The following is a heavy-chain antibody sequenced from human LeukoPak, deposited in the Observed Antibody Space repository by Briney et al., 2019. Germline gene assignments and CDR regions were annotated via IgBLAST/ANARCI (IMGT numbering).Heavy chain of an antibody. CDR1: GFTFSSYW. CDR3: ARGGLIDY. J-gene: IGHJ4*02. CDR2: IKEDGSDK. Sequence: GGSLRLSCGASGFTFSSYWMSWVRQAPGKGLEWVANIKEDGSDKYYVDSVKGRFTISRDNAKSTLYLQMNSLRDEDTAVYYCARGGLIDYWGQGTLVTVSS. V-gene: IGHV3-7*01. D-gene: IGHD5-12*01.